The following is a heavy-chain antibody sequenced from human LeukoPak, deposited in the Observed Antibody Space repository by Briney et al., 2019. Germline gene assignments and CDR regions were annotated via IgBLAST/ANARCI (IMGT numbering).Heavy chain of an antibody. CDR1: GLTFSSYG. CDR3: AKAVSVAGPELNWFDP. CDR2: ISYDGSNK. J-gene: IGHJ5*02. Sequence: PGGSLSLSCAASGLTFSSYGMHWVRQAPGKGLEWVAVISYDGSNKYYADSVKGRFTISRDNSKNTLYLQMNSLRAEDTAVYYCAKAVSVAGPELNWFDPWGQGTLVTVSS. D-gene: IGHD6-19*01. V-gene: IGHV3-30*18.